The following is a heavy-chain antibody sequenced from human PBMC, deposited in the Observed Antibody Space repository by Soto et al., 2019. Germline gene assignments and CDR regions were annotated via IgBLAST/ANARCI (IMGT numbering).Heavy chain of an antibody. J-gene: IGHJ4*02. D-gene: IGHD3-22*01. V-gene: IGHV3-74*01. CDR2: INRDGSST. CDR1: GNTFSSYW. Sequence: GGSLRLSGAASGNTFSSYWMHWVRQAPGKGLVWVSRINRDGSSTNYADSVKGRVTISRDNSKNTLYLQMNSLRVEDTAVYYCAKEATSYYDASGQHYFDFWGQGTPVTVSS. CDR3: AKEATSYYDASGQHYFDF.